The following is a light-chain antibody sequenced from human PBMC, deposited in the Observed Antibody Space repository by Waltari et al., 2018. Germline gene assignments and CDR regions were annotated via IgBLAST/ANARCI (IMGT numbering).Light chain of an antibody. CDR1: KYNIGSNY. CDR2: RND. V-gene: IGLV1-47*01. Sequence: QSVLTQPPSASGNPGQRVTIPCSGSKYNIGSNYLLWYQQFPGTAPKLLIYRNDQRPSGVPDRFSGSRSGTSASLAISGLRSGDEADYYCAVWDDSLTGSWVFGGGTKVTVL. CDR3: AVWDDSLTGSWV. J-gene: IGLJ3*02.